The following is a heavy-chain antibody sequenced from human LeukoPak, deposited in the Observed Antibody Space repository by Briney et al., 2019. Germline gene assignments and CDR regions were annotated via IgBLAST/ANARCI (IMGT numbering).Heavy chain of an antibody. D-gene: IGHD3-16*01. CDR2: IVVGSGNT. V-gene: IGHV1-58*01. Sequence: GTSVKVSCKASGFTFTSSAEQWVRQARGQRLEWIGWIVVGSGNTNYAQKFQERVTITRDMSTSTAYMELSSLRSEDTAVYYCAAVPKGHKGGYFDYWGQGTLVTVSS. CDR3: AAVPKGHKGGYFDY. CDR1: GFTFTSSA. J-gene: IGHJ4*02.